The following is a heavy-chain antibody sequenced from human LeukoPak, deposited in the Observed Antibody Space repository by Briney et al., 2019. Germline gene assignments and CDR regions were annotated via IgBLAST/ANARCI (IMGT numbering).Heavy chain of an antibody. CDR1: GGSISSSNW. V-gene: IGHV4-4*02. CDR2: MYHSGST. CDR3: AGGVPGGIQLWLRTFDY. J-gene: IGHJ4*02. Sequence: KTSETLSLTCAVSGGSISSSNWWSWVRQPPGKGLEWIGNMYHSGSTNYNPSLKSRVTISVDTSKNQFSLKLSSVTAADTAVYYCAGGVPGGIQLWLRTFDYWGQGTLVTVSS. D-gene: IGHD5-18*01.